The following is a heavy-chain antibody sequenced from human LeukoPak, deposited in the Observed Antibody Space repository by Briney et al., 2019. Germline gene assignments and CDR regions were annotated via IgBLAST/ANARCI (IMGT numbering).Heavy chain of an antibody. D-gene: IGHD2-15*01. CDR3: TTDLGIVDY. J-gene: IGHJ4*02. CDR2: IKSTTDGRTT. CDR1: GFTFSNAW. V-gene: IGHV3-15*07. Sequence: GGCLRLSCAASGFTFSNAWMNWVRQAPGKGLDWVCRIKSTTDGRTTDYPPPVKGRFTISRDYSKNTLYLQMNSLKTEDTAVYYCTTDLGIVDYWGQGTLVTVSS.